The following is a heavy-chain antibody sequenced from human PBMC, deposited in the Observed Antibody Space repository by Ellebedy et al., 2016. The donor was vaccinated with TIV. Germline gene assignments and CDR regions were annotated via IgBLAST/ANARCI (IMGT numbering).Heavy chain of an antibody. V-gene: IGHV3-64*02. Sequence: GESLKISXAASGFTFSSYAMHWVRQAPGKGLEYVSAISSNGGSTYYADSVKGRFTISRDNSKNTLYLQMNSLRAEDTAVYYCARGRDSSSWYYYYYYYGMDVWGQGTTVTVSS. D-gene: IGHD6-13*01. CDR2: ISSNGGST. CDR1: GFTFSSYA. J-gene: IGHJ6*02. CDR3: ARGRDSSSWYYYYYYYGMDV.